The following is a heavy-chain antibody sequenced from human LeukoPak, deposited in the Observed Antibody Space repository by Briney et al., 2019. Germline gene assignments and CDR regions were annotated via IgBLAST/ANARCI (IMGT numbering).Heavy chain of an antibody. J-gene: IGHJ6*03. Sequence: SETLSLTCTVSGGSISSYYWSWIRQPPGKGLEWIGEINHSGSTNYNPSLKSRVTISVDTSKNQFSLTLSSVTAADTAVYYCARHRGIPRITMVRGVKGQYYMDVWGKGTTVTISS. CDR2: INHSGST. CDR3: ARHRGIPRITMVRGVKGQYYMDV. D-gene: IGHD3-10*01. V-gene: IGHV4-34*01. CDR1: GGSISSYY.